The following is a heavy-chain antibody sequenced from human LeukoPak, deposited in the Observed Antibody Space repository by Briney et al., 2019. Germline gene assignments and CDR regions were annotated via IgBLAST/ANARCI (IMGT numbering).Heavy chain of an antibody. CDR3: TTDEDWNYARKEV. Sequence: PGGSLRLSCAASGFTFNYAWMSWVRQVPGKGLEWVGQTVSEIDGGTTDYATPVKGRFTISRDDSKSTLYLQMNSLKIEDTAVYYCTTDEDWNYARKEVWGQGATVIVSS. D-gene: IGHD1-7*01. CDR2: TVSEIDGGTT. V-gene: IGHV3-15*04. J-gene: IGHJ6*02. CDR1: GFTFNYAW.